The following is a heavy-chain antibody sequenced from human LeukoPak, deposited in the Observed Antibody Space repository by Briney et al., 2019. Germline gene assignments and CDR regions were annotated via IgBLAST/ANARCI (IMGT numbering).Heavy chain of an antibody. Sequence: SETLSLTCTVSGGSINTPNYYWGWIRQTPGKGLEWIGNIFYSGGTYYSPSLTSRVTISLDTSRNQFSLKLSSVTAADTAVYYCARDLYGYTYYFDYWGQGTLVTVAS. V-gene: IGHV4-39*07. J-gene: IGHJ4*02. D-gene: IGHD5-18*01. CDR2: IFYSGGT. CDR1: GGSINTPNYY. CDR3: ARDLYGYTYYFDY.